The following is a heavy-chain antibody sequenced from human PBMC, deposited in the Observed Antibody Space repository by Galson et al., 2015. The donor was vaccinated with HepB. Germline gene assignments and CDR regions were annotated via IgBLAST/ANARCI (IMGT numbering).Heavy chain of an antibody. CDR1: GFTFSDYA. D-gene: IGHD5-18*01. J-gene: IGHJ4*02. CDR3: TRETLSPPWEDIYGPYFDY. CDR2: IRNKAYGGTT. V-gene: IGHV3-49*04. Sequence: SLRLSCATSGFTFSDYAMSWVRQAPGKGLEWVGFIRNKAYGGTTEYATSVKGRFTISRDDSKSIAYLQMNSLKTEDTAVYYCTRETLSPPWEDIYGPYFDYWGPGTLVTVSS.